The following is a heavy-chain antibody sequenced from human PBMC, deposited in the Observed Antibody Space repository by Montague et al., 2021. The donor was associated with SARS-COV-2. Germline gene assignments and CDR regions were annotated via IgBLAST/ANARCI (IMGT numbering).Heavy chain of an antibody. V-gene: IGHV4-34*01. CDR3: AGGPRSGDWRGGRGVYSYFMDV. CDR1: GGPFSDYF. Sequence: SETLSLTCAVFGGPFSDYFWSWIRQSPGKGLEWIGGVSPSGKTSXNPSLESRVSISLDTSKRQFFLNLDSLTAADTAVFYCAGGPRSGDWRGGRGVYSYFMDVWGQGTTVTVSS. J-gene: IGHJ6*02. D-gene: IGHD3-16*01. CDR2: VSPSGKT.